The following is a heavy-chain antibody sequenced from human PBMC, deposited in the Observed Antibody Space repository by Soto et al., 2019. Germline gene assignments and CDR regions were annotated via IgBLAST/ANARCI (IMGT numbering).Heavy chain of an antibody. J-gene: IGHJ6*03. CDR2: INHSGST. D-gene: IGHD6-6*01. CDR3: ARGGRWIAARPRYYYYYMDV. V-gene: IGHV4-34*01. CDR1: GGSFSGYY. Sequence: SETLSLTCAVYGGSFSGYYWSWIRQPPGKGLEWIGEINHSGSTNYNPSLKSRVTISVDTSKNQFSLKLSSVTAADTAVYYCARGGRWIAARPRYYYYYMDVWGKGTTVTVSS.